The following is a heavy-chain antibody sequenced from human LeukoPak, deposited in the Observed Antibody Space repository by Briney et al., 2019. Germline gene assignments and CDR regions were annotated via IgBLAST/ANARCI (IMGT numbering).Heavy chain of an antibody. CDR3: TSNYDSSGQNGGDAFDV. V-gene: IGHV3-73*01. D-gene: IGHD3-22*01. CDR2: IRSKANSYAT. CDR1: GFTFSGSA. Sequence: GGSLRLSCAASGFTFSGSAMHWVRQASGKGLEWVGRIRSKANSYATAYAASVKGRFTISRDDSKNTAYLQMNSLKTEDTAVYYCTSNYDSSGQNGGDAFDVWGQGTMVTVSS. J-gene: IGHJ3*01.